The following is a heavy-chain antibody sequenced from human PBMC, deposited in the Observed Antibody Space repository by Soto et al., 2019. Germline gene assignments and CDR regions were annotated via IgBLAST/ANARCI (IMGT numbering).Heavy chain of an antibody. V-gene: IGHV1-46*01. D-gene: IGHD3-22*01. CDR2: INPSGGST. J-gene: IGHJ5*02. CDR3: ARVRSRLEEGYYDSSGYP. CDR1: GYTLTSYY. Sequence: ASVKVSCKASGYTLTSYYMHWVRQAPGQGLEWMGIINPSGGSTSYAQKFQGRVTMTRDTSTSTVYMELSSLRSEDTAVYYCARVRSRLEEGYYDSSGYPWGQGTLVTVSS.